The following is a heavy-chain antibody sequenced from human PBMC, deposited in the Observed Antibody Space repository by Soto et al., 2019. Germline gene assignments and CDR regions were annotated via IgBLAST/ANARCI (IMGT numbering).Heavy chain of an antibody. D-gene: IGHD1-26*01. Sequence: PGGSLRLCCVASGFTFSSYWMSWVRLAPGKGLEWVANIKEGGNEKDYVDSVKGRFTISRDNAKNSLYLQMNSLRVEDTAVYYCARRGATTFDYWGQGTLVTVSS. V-gene: IGHV3-7*05. CDR2: IKEGGNEK. CDR1: GFTFSSYW. CDR3: ARRGATTFDY. J-gene: IGHJ4*02.